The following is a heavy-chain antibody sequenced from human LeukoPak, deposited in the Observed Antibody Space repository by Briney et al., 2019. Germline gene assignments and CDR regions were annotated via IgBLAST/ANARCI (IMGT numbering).Heavy chain of an antibody. Sequence: SETLSLTCTVSGGSISSYDWSWIRQPAGKGLEWIGRIYTSGSTNYNPSLKSRVTMSVDTSKNQFSLKLSSVTAADTAVYYCARESHIVVVTANQYYFDYWGQGTLVTVSS. V-gene: IGHV4-4*07. CDR3: ARESHIVVVTANQYYFDY. J-gene: IGHJ4*02. D-gene: IGHD2-21*02. CDR1: GGSISSYD. CDR2: IYTSGST.